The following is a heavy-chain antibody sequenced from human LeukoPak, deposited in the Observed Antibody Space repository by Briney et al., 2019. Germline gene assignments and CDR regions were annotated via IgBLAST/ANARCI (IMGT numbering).Heavy chain of an antibody. CDR1: GFTFSSFS. CDR3: ARDPVPDGMDG. CDR2: ISSSSSYI. Sequence: PGGSLRLSCAASGFTFSSFSMNWGRPAPGKGLEWGSSISSSSSYIYYADSVKGRFTISRDNAKNSLYLQMNSLRAEDTAVYYCARDPVPDGMDGWGQGTTVTVSS. V-gene: IGHV3-21*01. J-gene: IGHJ6*02.